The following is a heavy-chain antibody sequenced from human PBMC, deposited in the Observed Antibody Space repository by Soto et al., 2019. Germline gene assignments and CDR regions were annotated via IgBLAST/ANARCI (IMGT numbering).Heavy chain of an antibody. D-gene: IGHD3-9*01. Sequence: SETLSLTCTVSGGSISSSSYYWGWIRQPPGKGLEWIGSIYYSGSTYYNPSLKSRVTISVDTSKNQFSLKLSSVTAADTAVYYCARLVRLRYFDWLFSGWFDPWGQGTLVTVSS. CDR2: IYYSGST. CDR3: ARLVRLRYFDWLFSGWFDP. J-gene: IGHJ5*02. V-gene: IGHV4-39*01. CDR1: GGSISSSSYY.